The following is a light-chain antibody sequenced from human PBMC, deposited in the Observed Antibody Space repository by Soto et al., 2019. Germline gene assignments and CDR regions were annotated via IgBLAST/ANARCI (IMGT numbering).Light chain of an antibody. CDR1: QSIDTY. CDR2: GVS. CDR3: QQSYTLPVT. J-gene: IGKJ4*01. Sequence: DIQMTQSPSSLSASIGDRVTITCRASQSIDTYLSWYQKKPGKAPKLLMFGVSNLESGVPSRISGSGSGTDVTLTITSLEVDDFATYYCQQSYTLPVTFGGGTRVEIK. V-gene: IGKV1-39*01.